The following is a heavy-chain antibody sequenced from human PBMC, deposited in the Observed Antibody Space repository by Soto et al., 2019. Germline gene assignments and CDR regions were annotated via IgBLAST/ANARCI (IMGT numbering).Heavy chain of an antibody. CDR2: IKSKTDGGTT. Sequence: EVQLVESGGGLVKPGGSLRLSCAASGFTFSNVWMNWVRQAPGKGLEWVGRIKSKTDGGTTDYAAPVKGRFTISRDDSKNTLYLQMTSLKTEYTAVYYCTPLALKYSSGWYEFSDWGQGTLVTVSS. V-gene: IGHV3-15*07. D-gene: IGHD6-19*01. CDR1: GFTFSNVW. J-gene: IGHJ4*02. CDR3: TPLALKYSSGWYEFSD.